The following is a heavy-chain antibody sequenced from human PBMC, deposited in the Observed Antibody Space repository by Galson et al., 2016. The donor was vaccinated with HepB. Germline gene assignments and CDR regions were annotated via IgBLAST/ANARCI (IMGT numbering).Heavy chain of an antibody. CDR2: IQHRGRT. CDR1: GASIAESDW. V-gene: IGHV4-4*02. J-gene: IGHJ5*01. D-gene: IGHD2-8*01. CDR3: ARHLMGPPAHDS. Sequence: SETLSLTCTVSGASIAESDWWSWVRQSPGKGLEWIGQIQHRGRTKYNPSLMRRVNMSVDKSKNQFSLTLSSVTAADTALYYCARHLMGPPAHDSWGQGTLVTVSS.